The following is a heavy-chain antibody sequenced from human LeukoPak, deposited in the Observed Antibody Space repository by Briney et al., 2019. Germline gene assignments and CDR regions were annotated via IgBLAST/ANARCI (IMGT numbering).Heavy chain of an antibody. D-gene: IGHD3-16*01. CDR3: ASTRGTLRGWFDP. Sequence: SETLSLTCAVSGGSISSGGYSWSWIRQPPGKGLEWIRYIYHSGSTYYNPSLKSRVTISVDRSKNQFSLKLSSVTAADTAVYYCASTRGTLRGWFDPWGQGTLVTVSS. V-gene: IGHV4-30-2*01. CDR2: IYHSGST. J-gene: IGHJ5*02. CDR1: GGSISSGGYS.